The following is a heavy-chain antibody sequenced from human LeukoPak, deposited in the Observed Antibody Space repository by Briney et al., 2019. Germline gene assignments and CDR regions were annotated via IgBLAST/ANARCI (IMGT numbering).Heavy chain of an antibody. CDR3: ARVASEGSWYVSYFDY. CDR1: GFTVSSNY. Sequence: GGSLRLSCAASGFTVSSNYMSWVRQAPGKGLEWVSVIYSGGSTYYADSVKGRFTISRGNSKNTLYLQMNSLRAEDTAVYYCARVASEGSWYVSYFDYWGQGTLVTVSS. V-gene: IGHV3-66*01. CDR2: IYSGGST. J-gene: IGHJ4*02. D-gene: IGHD6-13*01.